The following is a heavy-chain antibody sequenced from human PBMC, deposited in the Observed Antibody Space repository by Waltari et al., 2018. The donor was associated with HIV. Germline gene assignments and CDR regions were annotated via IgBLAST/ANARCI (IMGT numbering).Heavy chain of an antibody. V-gene: IGHV4-4*07. Sequence: QVQLQESGPGLVKPSETLSLTCTVSGGPISSYYWGWIRQPAGKGLEWIGRTYTSAITTYNPSLKSRVTSSVDTSKNQFSLKLSSGTAADTAVDYCARVGMGAVTDYWCQGTLVTVSS. J-gene: IGHJ4*02. CDR3: ARVGMGAVTDY. CDR1: GGPISSYY. D-gene: IGHD4-17*01. CDR2: TYTSAIT.